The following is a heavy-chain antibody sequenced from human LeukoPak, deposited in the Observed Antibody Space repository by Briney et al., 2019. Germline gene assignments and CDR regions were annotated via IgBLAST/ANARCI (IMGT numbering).Heavy chain of an antibody. CDR1: GFTFSSYG. V-gene: IGHV3-30*03. D-gene: IGHD2-21*01. J-gene: IGHJ4*02. Sequence: GRSLRLSCAASGFTFSSYGMHWVRQAPGKGLEWVAVISYDGSNKYYADSVKRRFTISRDNSKNTLYLQMNSMRAEDTAVYYCAISHMSDYWGRGTLVSVSS. CDR3: AISHMSDY. CDR2: ISYDGSNK.